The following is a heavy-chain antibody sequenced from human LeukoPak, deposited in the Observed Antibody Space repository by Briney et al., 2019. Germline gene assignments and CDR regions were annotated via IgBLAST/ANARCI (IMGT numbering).Heavy chain of an antibody. V-gene: IGHV4-59*01. CDR1: GGSISSYY. Sequence: SETLSLTCTVSGGSISSYYWSWIRQPPGKGLEWRGHIYYSGSTNYNPSLKSRVTISVDTSKNQFSLKLSSVTAADTAVYYCAREIRDGYNSAYFDYWGQGTLVTVSS. J-gene: IGHJ4*02. CDR3: AREIRDGYNSAYFDY. CDR2: IYYSGST. D-gene: IGHD5-24*01.